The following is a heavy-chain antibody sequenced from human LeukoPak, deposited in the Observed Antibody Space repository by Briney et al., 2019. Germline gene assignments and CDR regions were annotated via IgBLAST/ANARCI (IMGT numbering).Heavy chain of an antibody. J-gene: IGHJ5*02. D-gene: IGHD6-13*01. CDR3: ASSYSSSWYAWFDP. CDR2: ISGSGGST. V-gene: IGHV3-23*01. CDR1: GFTFSSYA. Sequence: LGGSLRLSCAASGFTFSSYAMSWVRQAPGKGLEWVSAISGSGGSTYYADSVKGRFTISRDNSKNTLYLQMNSLRAEDTAVYYCASSYSSSWYAWFDPWGQGTLVTVSS.